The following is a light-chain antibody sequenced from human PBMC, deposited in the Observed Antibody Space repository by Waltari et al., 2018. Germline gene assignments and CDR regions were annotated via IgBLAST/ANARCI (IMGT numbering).Light chain of an antibody. CDR1: QDIHTW. Sequence: DMKMTQSPSYVSASVGDRVTITCRASQDIHTWLAWYQQKPGNAPKLLIYGASSLQSWVPSRFSGSGSGTDFTLVISSLQPEDFATYYCQQANSFPLAFGQGTKVEMK. J-gene: IGKJ1*01. V-gene: IGKV1D-12*01. CDR3: QQANSFPLA. CDR2: GAS.